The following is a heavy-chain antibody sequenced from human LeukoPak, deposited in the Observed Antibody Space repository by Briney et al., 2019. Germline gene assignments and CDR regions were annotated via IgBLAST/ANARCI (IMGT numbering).Heavy chain of an antibody. CDR3: ARTYYYDSSGYYSMYCYYYYMDV. CDR2: IYYSGST. J-gene: IGHJ6*03. Sequence: SETLSLTCTVSGGSISSSSYYWGWIRQPPGKGLEWIGYIYYSGSTNYNPSLKSRVTISVDTSKNQFSLKLSSVTAADTAVYYCARTYYYDSSGYYSMYCYYYYMDVWGKGTTVTISS. CDR1: GGSISSSSYY. D-gene: IGHD3-22*01. V-gene: IGHV4-61*05.